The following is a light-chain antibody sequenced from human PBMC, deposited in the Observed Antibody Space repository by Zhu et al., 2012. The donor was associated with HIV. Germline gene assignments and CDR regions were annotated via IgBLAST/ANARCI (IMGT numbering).Light chain of an antibody. V-gene: IGKV3-20*01. CDR2: GTS. J-gene: IGKJ4*01. CDR3: QQYGSSPT. Sequence: EVVLTQSPGTLSLSPGERATLSCRASQTVYSNYLAWYQQKRGQAPRLIMYGTSARASGIPDRFSGSGSRTDFTLTISRLEPEDFAVYYCQQYGSSPTFGGGTKVEIK. CDR1: QTVYSNY.